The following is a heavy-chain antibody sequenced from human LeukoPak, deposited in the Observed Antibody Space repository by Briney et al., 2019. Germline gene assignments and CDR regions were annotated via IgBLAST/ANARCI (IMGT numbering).Heavy chain of an antibody. CDR1: GYTFTGYY. CDR3: ARDSPPTRFYYDSSGYYSGDY. V-gene: IGHV1-18*04. D-gene: IGHD3-22*01. Sequence: ASVKVSCKASGYTFTGYYMHWVRQAPGQGLEWMGWISAYNGNTNYAQKLQGRVTMTTDTSTSTAYMELRSLRSDDTAVYYCARDSPPTRFYYDSSGYYSGDYWGQGTLVTVSS. J-gene: IGHJ4*02. CDR2: ISAYNGNT.